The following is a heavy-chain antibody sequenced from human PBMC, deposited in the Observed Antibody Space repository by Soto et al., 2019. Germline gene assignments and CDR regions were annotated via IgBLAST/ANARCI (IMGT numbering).Heavy chain of an antibody. CDR2: IIPIFGTA. Sequence: SXKVSYKAAGGTXISYASSWVRQAPGQGLEWMGGIIPIFGTANYAQKFQGRFTITADESTSTAYIELSSLRYEDTAVYYCARDGSAAGTFGKNRFAYWGQGTLATVS. CDR3: ARDGSAAGTFGKNRFAY. D-gene: IGHD6-13*01. V-gene: IGHV1-69*13. CDR1: GGTXISYA. J-gene: IGHJ4*02.